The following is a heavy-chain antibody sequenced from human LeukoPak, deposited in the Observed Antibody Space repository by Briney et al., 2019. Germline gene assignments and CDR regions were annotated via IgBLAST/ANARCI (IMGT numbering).Heavy chain of an antibody. J-gene: IGHJ5*02. CDR2: IIPIFGTA. CDR1: GGTFSSYA. CDR3: ARVTTIFGVVNNWFDP. D-gene: IGHD3-3*01. V-gene: IGHV1-69*13. Sequence: SVKVSCKASGGTFSSYAISWVRQAPGQGLEWMGGIIPIFGTANYAQKFQGRVTITADESTSTAYMELSSLRSEDTAVYYCARVTTIFGVVNNWFDPWGQGTLVSVSS.